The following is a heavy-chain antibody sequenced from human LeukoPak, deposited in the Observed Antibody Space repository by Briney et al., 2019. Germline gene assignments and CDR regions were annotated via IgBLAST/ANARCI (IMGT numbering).Heavy chain of an antibody. J-gene: IGHJ3*02. CDR2: ISGDGGST. D-gene: IGHD4-17*01. CDR3: ANDYGDYGGDAFDI. Sequence: GGSLRLSCAASGFTFDDYVMHWVRQAPGKGLEWVSLISGDGGSTYYADSVKGRFTISRDNSKNSLYLQMNSLRTEDTALYYCANDYGDYGGDAFDIWGQGTMVTVSS. CDR1: GFTFDDYV. V-gene: IGHV3-43*02.